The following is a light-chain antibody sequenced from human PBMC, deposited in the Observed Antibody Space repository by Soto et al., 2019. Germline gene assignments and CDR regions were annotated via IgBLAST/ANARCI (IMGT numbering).Light chain of an antibody. CDR1: SSDVGGYNY. CDR3: SSYSSSSTLL. J-gene: IGLJ1*01. V-gene: IGLV2-14*01. Sequence: QSVLTQPASVSGSPGQSITISCTGTSSDVGGYNYVSWYQQHPGEAPKLMIYDVSNRPSGVSNRFSGSKSGNTASLTISGLQAEDEADYYCSSYSSSSTLLFGTGTKVTVL. CDR2: DVS.